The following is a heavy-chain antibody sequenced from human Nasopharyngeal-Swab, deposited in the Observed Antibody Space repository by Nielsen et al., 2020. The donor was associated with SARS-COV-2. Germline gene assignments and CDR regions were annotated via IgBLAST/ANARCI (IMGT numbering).Heavy chain of an antibody. Sequence: ASVKVSCKASGYTFTSYGISWVRQAPGQGLEWMGIINPSGGSTSYAQKFQGRVTMTRDTSTSTVYMELSSLRSEDTAVYYCARDGSSSGTSAYYFDYWGQGTLVTVSS. D-gene: IGHD1-1*01. J-gene: IGHJ4*02. CDR1: GYTFTSYG. V-gene: IGHV1-46*01. CDR3: ARDGSSSGTSAYYFDY. CDR2: INPSGGST.